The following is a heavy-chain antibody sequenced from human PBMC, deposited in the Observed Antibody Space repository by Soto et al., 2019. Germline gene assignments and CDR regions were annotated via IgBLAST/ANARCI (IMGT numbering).Heavy chain of an antibody. CDR2: IYPSGGGS. CDR1: GYIFTSYH. V-gene: IGHV1-46*01. J-gene: IGHJ4*02. D-gene: IGHD6-13*01. Sequence: ASVKVSCKASGYIFTSYHMHWVRQAPGQGLEWMGIIYPSGGGSRYAQKFQGRVTMTRDTSTNTLYMELSSLRSDGTAVYYCARDNSNWAFDYWGQGTLVTVSS. CDR3: ARDNSNWAFDY.